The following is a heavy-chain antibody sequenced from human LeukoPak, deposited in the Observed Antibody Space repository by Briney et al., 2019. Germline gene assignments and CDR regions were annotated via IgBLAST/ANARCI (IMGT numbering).Heavy chain of an antibody. D-gene: IGHD2-21*02. J-gene: IGHJ3*02. CDR2: ISSGSSTI. CDR1: GFNFSDSR. V-gene: IGHV3-48*02. Sequence: SGGSLRLSCVTSGFNFSDSRMNWVRQAPGKGLEWVSYISSGSSTIYYADSVKGRFTISRDNAKNSLCLQMNSLRDEDTAVYYCARENIVVVTAIRDAFDIWGQGTMVTVSS. CDR3: ARENIVVVTAIRDAFDI.